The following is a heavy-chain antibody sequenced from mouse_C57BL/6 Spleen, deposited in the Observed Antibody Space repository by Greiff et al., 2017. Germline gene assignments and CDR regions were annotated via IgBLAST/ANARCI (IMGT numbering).Heavy chain of an antibody. CDR3: ARGETAQATIAY. CDR1: GYAFSSSW. D-gene: IGHD3-2*02. CDR2: IYPGDGDN. J-gene: IGHJ3*01. V-gene: IGHV1-82*01. Sequence: VQLQQSGPELVKPGASVKISCKASGYAFSSSWMNWVKQRPGEGLEWIGRIYPGDGDNNYNGKFKGKATLTADKSSSTAYMQLSSVTSEDTAVYFCARGETAQATIAYWCQGTLVTVSA.